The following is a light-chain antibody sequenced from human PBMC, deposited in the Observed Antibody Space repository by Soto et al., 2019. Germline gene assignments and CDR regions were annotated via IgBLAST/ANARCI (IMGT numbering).Light chain of an antibody. Sequence: DIQMTQSPSSVSASVGDKVTISCRASEDVKSRLAWYQQTPGKAPNLLIFHASSLQSGVPSRFSGSGSGTDFTLTISRLETEDFATYYCQQSDYFPVTFGGGTQVE. CDR3: QQSDYFPVT. V-gene: IGKV1-12*01. CDR1: EDVKSR. J-gene: IGKJ4*01. CDR2: HAS.